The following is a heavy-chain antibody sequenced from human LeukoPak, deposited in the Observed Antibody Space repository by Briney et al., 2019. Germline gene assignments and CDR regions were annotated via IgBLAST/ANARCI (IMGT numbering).Heavy chain of an antibody. V-gene: IGHV4-34*01. CDR2: IYYSGST. CDR1: GGSFGGYY. CDR3: ARQIQLLYDWYFDL. D-gene: IGHD2-2*02. J-gene: IGHJ2*01. Sequence: PSETLSLTCAVYGGSFGGYYWSWIRQTPGKGLEWIGSIYYSGSTYYNPSLKSRATISVDTSKNQFSLKLSSVTAADTAVYYCARQIQLLYDWYFDLWGRGTLVTVSS.